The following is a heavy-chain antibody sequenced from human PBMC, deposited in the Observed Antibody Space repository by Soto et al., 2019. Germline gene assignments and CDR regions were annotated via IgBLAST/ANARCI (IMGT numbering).Heavy chain of an antibody. CDR3: AREHDAHSHPWPEFDH. J-gene: IGHJ4*02. CDR2: IAIGGDT. D-gene: IGHD1-1*01. V-gene: IGHV3-13*01. CDR1: GFTFSNYD. Sequence: GGSLRLSCAASGFTFSNYDMHWVRQVTGKGLEWISAIAIGGDTFYSDSVKGRFTISRENAKDSLYLQMNSLRAEDTAVYYCAREHDAHSHPWPEFDHWGQGTLVTVSS.